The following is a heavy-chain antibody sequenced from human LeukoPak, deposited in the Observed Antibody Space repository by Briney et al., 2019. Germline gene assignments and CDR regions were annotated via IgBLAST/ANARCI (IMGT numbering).Heavy chain of an antibody. CDR2: ISSSGSTI. D-gene: IGHD3-10*02. V-gene: IGHV3-48*03. CDR3: AELGITMIGGV. CDR1: GFTFSSYA. Sequence: GGSLRLSCAASGFTFSSYAMSWVRQAPGEGLEWVSYISSSGSTIYYADSVKGRFTISRDNAKNSLYLQMNSLRAEDTAVYYCAELGITMIGGVWGKGTTVTISS. J-gene: IGHJ6*04.